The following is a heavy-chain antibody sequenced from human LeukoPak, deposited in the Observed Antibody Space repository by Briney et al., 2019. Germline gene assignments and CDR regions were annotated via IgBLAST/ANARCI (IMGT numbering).Heavy chain of an antibody. CDR2: INPNTGNP. CDR3: GRAYQPLGGLSFPDQ. CDR1: GYTFTSYA. Sequence: GASVKVSCKASGYTFTSYAMNWVRQAPGQGLEGMGWINPNTGNPTYAQRFTGRFVFSLDTSVSTTYLQISSLKAEDTAVYYCGRAYQPLGGLSFPDQWGQGTLVTVSS. J-gene: IGHJ5*02. V-gene: IGHV7-4-1*02. D-gene: IGHD3-16*02.